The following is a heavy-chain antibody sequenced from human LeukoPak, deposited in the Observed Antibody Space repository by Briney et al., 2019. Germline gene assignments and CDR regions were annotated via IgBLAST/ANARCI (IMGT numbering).Heavy chain of an antibody. J-gene: IGHJ4*02. CDR2: ISSSSSYI. CDR1: GFTFSSYS. Sequence: PGGSLRLSCAASGFTFSSYSMNWVRQAPGTGLEWVSSISSSSSYIYYADSVKGRFTISRDNAKNSLYLQMNSLRAEDTAVYYCARDPVETGLFRRFDYWGQGTLVTVSS. V-gene: IGHV3-21*01. D-gene: IGHD5-24*01. CDR3: ARDPVETGLFRRFDY.